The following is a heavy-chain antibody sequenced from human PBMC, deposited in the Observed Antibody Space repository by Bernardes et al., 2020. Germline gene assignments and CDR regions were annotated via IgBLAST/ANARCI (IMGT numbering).Heavy chain of an antibody. V-gene: IGHV4-31*03. CDR2: IYYSGST. D-gene: IGHD3-22*01. J-gene: IGHJ2*01. CDR3: ARDRQGFDYYDSSGYQSWYFDL. Sequence: SETLSLTCTVSGGSISSGGYYWSWIRQHPGKGLEWIGYIYYSGSTYYNPSLKSRVTISVDTSKNQFSLKLSSVTAADTAVYYCARDRQGFDYYDSSGYQSWYFDLWGRGTLVTVSS. CDR1: GGSISSGGYY.